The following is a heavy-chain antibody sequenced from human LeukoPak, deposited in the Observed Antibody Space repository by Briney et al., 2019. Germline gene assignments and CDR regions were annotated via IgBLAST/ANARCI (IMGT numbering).Heavy chain of an antibody. V-gene: IGHV6-1*01. D-gene: IGHD6-13*01. CDR2: TYYRSKWYN. CDR3: ARRAAAGPFDY. Sequence: SQTLSLTCAISGDSVSTNSATWTWLRQSPSRGLEWLGRTYYRSKWYNDYAVSVKSRMTINPDTSKNQFSLQLNSVTPEDTAVYYCARRAAAGPFDYWGQGTLVTVSS. CDR1: GDSVSTNSAT. J-gene: IGHJ4*02.